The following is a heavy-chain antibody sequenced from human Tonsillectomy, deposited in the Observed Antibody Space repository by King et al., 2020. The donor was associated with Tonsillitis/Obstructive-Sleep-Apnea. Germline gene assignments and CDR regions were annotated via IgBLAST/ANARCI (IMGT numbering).Heavy chain of an antibody. CDR1: GFTFSSYW. CDR3: ARDINPQYSGTYYDAFDI. D-gene: IGHD1-26*01. V-gene: IGHV3-7*01. J-gene: IGHJ3*02. CDR2: INQDGNEK. Sequence: VQLVESGGGLVQPGGSLRLSCAASGFTFSSYWMMWLRQAPGKGLEWGANINQDGNEKSFVDSVRGRFTISRDNAKNSLYLQMNNLRAEDTAVYYCARDINPQYSGTYYDAFDIWGQGTMVTVSS.